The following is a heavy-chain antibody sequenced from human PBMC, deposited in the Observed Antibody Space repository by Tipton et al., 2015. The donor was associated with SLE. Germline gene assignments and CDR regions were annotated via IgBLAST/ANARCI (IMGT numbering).Heavy chain of an antibody. CDR1: GGSFSGYY. V-gene: IGHV4-34*01. CDR2: INHSGST. Sequence: LRLSCAVYGGSFSGYYWSWIRQPPGKGLEWIGEINHSGSTNYNPSLKSRVTISVDRSKNQFSLKLSSVTAADTAVYYCARDSGYSYGDDAFDIWGQGTMVTVSS. D-gene: IGHD5-18*01. J-gene: IGHJ3*02. CDR3: ARDSGYSYGDDAFDI.